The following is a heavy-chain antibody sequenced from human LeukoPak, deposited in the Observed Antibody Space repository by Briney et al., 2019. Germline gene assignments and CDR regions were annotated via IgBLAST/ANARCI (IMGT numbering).Heavy chain of an antibody. J-gene: IGHJ3*02. CDR1: GFTFSSYS. V-gene: IGHV3-21*01. D-gene: IGHD4-11*01. Sequence: NPGGSLRPSCAASGFTFSSYSMNWVRQAPGKGLEWVSSISSSSSYIYYADSVKGRFTISRDNAKNSLYLQMNSLRAEDTAVYYCARDGPLTTVDDAFDIWGQGTMVTVSS. CDR2: ISSSSSYI. CDR3: ARDGPLTTVDDAFDI.